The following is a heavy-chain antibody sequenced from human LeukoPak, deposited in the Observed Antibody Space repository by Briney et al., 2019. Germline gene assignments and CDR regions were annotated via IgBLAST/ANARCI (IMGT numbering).Heavy chain of an antibody. Sequence: GGSLRLSCAASEFTFNYYWMTWVRQAPGKGLEWVANIKQDGRETYYVDSVRGRFTISRDNAKNSLYLQMNSLRAEDTAVYYCARVAEAAAFDSWGQGTLVTVSS. CDR2: IKQDGRET. D-gene: IGHD6-13*01. CDR3: ARVAEAAAFDS. CDR1: EFTFNYYW. V-gene: IGHV3-7*01. J-gene: IGHJ4*02.